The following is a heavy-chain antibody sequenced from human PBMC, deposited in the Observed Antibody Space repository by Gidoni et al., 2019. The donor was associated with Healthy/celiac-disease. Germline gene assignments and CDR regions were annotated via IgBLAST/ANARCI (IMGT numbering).Heavy chain of an antibody. J-gene: IGHJ3*02. D-gene: IGHD3-22*01. V-gene: IGHV3-21*01. Sequence: EVQLVESGGGLVKPGGSLRLSCSASGFTFRSYNMNWVRQAPGKGLEWVSFISSSSSYIYYADSVKGRFTISRDNAKNSLYLQMNSLRAEDTAVYYCARDLGLYYYDSSGYPPRDIAFDIWGQGTVVTVSS. CDR1: GFTFRSYN. CDR3: ARDLGLYYYDSSGYPPRDIAFDI. CDR2: ISSSSSYI.